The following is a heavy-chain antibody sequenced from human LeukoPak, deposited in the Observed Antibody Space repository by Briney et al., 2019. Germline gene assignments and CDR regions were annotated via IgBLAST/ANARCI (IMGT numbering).Heavy chain of an antibody. CDR3: AKDPNPYYGSGMNLGYFDY. J-gene: IGHJ4*02. Sequence: GGSLRLSCAASGFTFSSYAMSWVRQPPGKGLEWVSAISGSGGSTYYADSVKGRFTISRDNSKNTLYLQMNSLRAEDTAVYYCAKDPNPYYGSGMNLGYFDYWGQGTLVTVSS. V-gene: IGHV3-23*01. CDR1: GFTFSSYA. D-gene: IGHD3-10*01. CDR2: ISGSGGST.